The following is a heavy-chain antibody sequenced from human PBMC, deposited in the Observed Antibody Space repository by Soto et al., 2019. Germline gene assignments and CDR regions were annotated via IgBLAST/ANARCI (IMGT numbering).Heavy chain of an antibody. D-gene: IGHD5-12*01. CDR2: ISSSSSTI. Sequence: GGSLRLSCAASGFTFSSYSMNWVRQAPGKGLEWVSYISSSSSTIYYADSVKGRFTISRDNAKNSLYLQMNSLRDEDTAVYYCARDSPDGYNWSGMDVWGQGTTVTVSS. J-gene: IGHJ6*02. V-gene: IGHV3-48*02. CDR3: ARDSPDGYNWSGMDV. CDR1: GFTFSSYS.